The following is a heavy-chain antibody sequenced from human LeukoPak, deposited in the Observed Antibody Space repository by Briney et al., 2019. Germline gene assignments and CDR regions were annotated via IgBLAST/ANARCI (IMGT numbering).Heavy chain of an antibody. Sequence: GRSLRLSCAASGFTFSSYGMHWVRQAPGKGLEWVAVISYDGSNKYYADSVKGRFTISRDNSKNTLYLQMNSLRAEDTAVYYCAKPPDYYGSDYWGQGTLVPSPQ. V-gene: IGHV3-30*18. D-gene: IGHD3-10*01. CDR3: AKPPDYYGSDY. CDR1: GFTFSSYG. J-gene: IGHJ4*02. CDR2: ISYDGSNK.